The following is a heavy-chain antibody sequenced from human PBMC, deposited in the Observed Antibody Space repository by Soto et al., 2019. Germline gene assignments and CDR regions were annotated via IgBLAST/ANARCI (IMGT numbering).Heavy chain of an antibody. CDR1: GYIFSDYS. J-gene: IGHJ3*02. D-gene: IGHD3-9*01. V-gene: IGHV3-48*02. CDR3: VRDRDWAFDS. CDR2: IGTSRKYI. Sequence: GASLKISCAASGYIFSDYSMNWVRQAPGKGLEWVSYIGTSRKYIFYRDSVRGRFTISRDNARNSLYLQLNSLRDEDTAVYYCVRDRDWAFDSWGQGTMVTVSS.